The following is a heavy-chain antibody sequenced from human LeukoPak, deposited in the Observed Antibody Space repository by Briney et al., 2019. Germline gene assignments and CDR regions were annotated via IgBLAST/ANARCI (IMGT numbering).Heavy chain of an antibody. CDR2: ISGSGGST. CDR3: AKLADYDILTGYYPWSPFDY. CDR1: GFTFSSYA. Sequence: GGSLRLSCAASGFTFSSYAMSWVRQAPGKGLEWVSAISGSGGSTYYADSVKGRFTISRDNSKNTLYLQMNSLRAEDTAVYYCAKLADYDILTGYYPWSPFDYWGQGTLVTVSS. J-gene: IGHJ4*02. D-gene: IGHD3-9*01. V-gene: IGHV3-23*01.